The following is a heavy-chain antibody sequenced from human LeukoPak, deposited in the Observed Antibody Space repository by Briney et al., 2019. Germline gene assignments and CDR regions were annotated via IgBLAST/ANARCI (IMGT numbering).Heavy chain of an antibody. J-gene: IGHJ4*02. CDR3: ARDRGYSYGQFDY. V-gene: IGHV4-34*01. D-gene: IGHD5-18*01. CDR1: GGSFSDYY. Sequence: PSETLSLTCAVYGGSFSDYYWSCIRQPPGKGMEWIGEINHSGSTNYNPSLKSRVTISVDTSKNQFSLKLSSVTAADTAVYYCARDRGYSYGQFDYWGQGTLVAVSS. CDR2: INHSGST.